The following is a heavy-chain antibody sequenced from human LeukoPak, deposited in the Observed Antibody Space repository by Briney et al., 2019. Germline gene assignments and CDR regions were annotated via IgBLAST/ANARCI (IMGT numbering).Heavy chain of an antibody. CDR3: ARGLPSTSCYGCPLFYYAMDV. CDR2: INSDGSST. J-gene: IGHJ6*04. Sequence: GGSLRLSCAASGFTFSSYWMHWVRQAPGKGLVWVSRINSDGSSTSYADSVKGRFTISRDNAKNTLYLQMNSLRAEDTAVYYCARGLPSTSCYGCPLFYYAMDVWGKGTTVTVSS. CDR1: GFTFSSYW. D-gene: IGHD2-2*01. V-gene: IGHV3-74*01.